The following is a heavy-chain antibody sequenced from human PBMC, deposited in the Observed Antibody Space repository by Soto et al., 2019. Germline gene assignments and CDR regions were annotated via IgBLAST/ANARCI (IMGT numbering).Heavy chain of an antibody. D-gene: IGHD1-1*01. J-gene: IGHJ4*02. Sequence: QVHLVQSGAEVKKPGASVKVSCKGSGYAFTTYGITWVRQAPGQGLEWMGWISAHNGNTNYAQKLQGRVTVTRDTSTSTASMELRGLRSDDTAVYYCARGRYGDYWGQGALVTVSS. CDR1: GYAFTTYG. V-gene: IGHV1-18*01. CDR2: ISAHNGNT. CDR3: ARGRYGDY.